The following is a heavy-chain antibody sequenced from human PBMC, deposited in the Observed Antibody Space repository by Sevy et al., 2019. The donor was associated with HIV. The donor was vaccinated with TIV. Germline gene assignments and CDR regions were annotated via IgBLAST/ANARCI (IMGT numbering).Heavy chain of an antibody. CDR3: ARGVISPVLRYFDWLLYVNWFDS. Sequence: SETLSLTCAVYGGSFSGYYWSWIRQPPGKGLEWIGEINHSGSTNYNPSLKSRVTISVDTSKNQFSLKLSSVTAADTAVYYCARGVISPVLRYFDWLLYVNWFDSWGQGTLVTVSS. CDR1: GGSFSGYY. J-gene: IGHJ5*01. D-gene: IGHD3-9*01. V-gene: IGHV4-34*01. CDR2: INHSGST.